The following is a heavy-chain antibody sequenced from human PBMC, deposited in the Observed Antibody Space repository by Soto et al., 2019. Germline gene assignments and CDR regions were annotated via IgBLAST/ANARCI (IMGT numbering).Heavy chain of an antibody. CDR2: ISSSSSYI. CDR3: ERLNDFWSGYYYYYYMDV. J-gene: IGHJ6*03. Sequence: GSLRLSCAASGFTFSSYSMNWVRQAPGKGLEWVSSISSSSSYIYYADSVKGRFTISRDNAKNSLYLQMNSLRAEDTAVYYCERLNDFWSGYYYYYYMDVWGKGTTVTVSS. D-gene: IGHD3-3*01. CDR1: GFTFSSYS. V-gene: IGHV3-21*01.